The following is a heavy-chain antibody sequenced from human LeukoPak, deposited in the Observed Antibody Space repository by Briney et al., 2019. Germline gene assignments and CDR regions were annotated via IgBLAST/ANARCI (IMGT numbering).Heavy chain of an antibody. CDR2: IKLDGSEK. CDR3: ARDQYDTWSRRGNFDS. CDR1: GFTFGKYW. Sequence: GGPLRLSCVASGFTFGKYWMSWVRQAPGKGLEWVANIKLDGSEKNYVDSVKGRFTISRDNTKNSLYLQMNSLRVEDTAVFYCARDQYDTWSRRGNFDSWGQGTLVIVSS. V-gene: IGHV3-7*03. D-gene: IGHD3-3*01. J-gene: IGHJ4*02.